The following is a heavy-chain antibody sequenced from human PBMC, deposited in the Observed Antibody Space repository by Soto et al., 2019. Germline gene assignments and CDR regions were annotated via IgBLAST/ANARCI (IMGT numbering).Heavy chain of an antibody. CDR1: GFTFSSYA. J-gene: IGHJ5*02. Sequence: EVQLLESGGGLVQPGGSLRLSCAASGFTFSSYAMSWVRQAPGKGLDWVSAISGSGGSTYYADPVKGRFTISRDNSKKTLYLQMNGLRAEDTAVYYCAKDKLGVVTLGADWFDPWGQGTLVTVSS. V-gene: IGHV3-23*01. CDR3: AKDKLGVVTLGADWFDP. D-gene: IGHD3-3*01. CDR2: ISGSGGST.